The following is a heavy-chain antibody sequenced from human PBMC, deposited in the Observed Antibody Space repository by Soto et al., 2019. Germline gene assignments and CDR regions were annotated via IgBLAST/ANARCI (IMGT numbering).Heavy chain of an antibody. CDR1: GGSISSSSYY. D-gene: IGHD3-3*01. V-gene: IGHV4-39*01. J-gene: IGHJ5*02. Sequence: QLQLQESGPGLVKPSETLSLTCTVSGGSISSSSYYWGWIRQPPGKGLEWIGSIYYSGSTYYNPSLKSRVTISVDTSKNQFSLKLSSVTAADTAVYYCARQLRFRNWFDPWGQGTLVTVSS. CDR3: ARQLRFRNWFDP. CDR2: IYYSGST.